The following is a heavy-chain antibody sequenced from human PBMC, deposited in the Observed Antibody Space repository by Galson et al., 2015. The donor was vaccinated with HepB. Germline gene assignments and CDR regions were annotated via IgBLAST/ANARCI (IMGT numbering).Heavy chain of an antibody. CDR3: AKDGYIVATQIYGMDV. CDR1: GGIFSSYA. Sequence: SVKVSCKASGGIFSSYAISWMRQAPGQGLEWMGGIIVIFGLTHYAQRFQGRFTITTDKSTSTAYMELTSLTSDDTAVYYCAKDGYIVATQIYGMDVWGQGTTVTVSS. J-gene: IGHJ6*02. D-gene: IGHD5-12*01. CDR2: IIVIFGLT. V-gene: IGHV1-69*10.